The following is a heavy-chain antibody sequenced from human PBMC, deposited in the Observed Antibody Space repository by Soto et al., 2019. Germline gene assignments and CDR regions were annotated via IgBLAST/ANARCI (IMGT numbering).Heavy chain of an antibody. CDR2: IFPDDSDT. CDR3: FRGGVTSRTFDY. CDR1: GYIIKNYW. J-gene: IGHJ4*02. V-gene: IGHV5-51*01. D-gene: IGHD3-16*01. Sequence: GESLKISCKASGYIIKNYWIGWVRQMPGQGLEWMGIIFPDDSDTRYSPSFQGHVTISVDKSIRTAYVQWSSLKASDSAIYYCFRGGVTSRTFDYWGQGILVTVSS.